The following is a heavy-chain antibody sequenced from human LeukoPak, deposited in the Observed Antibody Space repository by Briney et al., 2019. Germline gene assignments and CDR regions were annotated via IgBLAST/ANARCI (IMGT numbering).Heavy chain of an antibody. D-gene: IGHD2-2*01. CDR2: IYTSGTT. V-gene: IGHV4-4*09. CDR3: ARGRADVVPFDY. J-gene: IGHJ4*02. CDR1: GGSISSYY. Sequence: SETLSLTCTVSGGSISSYYWSWIRQPPGKGLECIGYIYTSGTTNYNPSLESRVTISVDTSKNQFSLKLSSVTAADTAVYYCARGRADVVPFDYWGQGTLVTVSS.